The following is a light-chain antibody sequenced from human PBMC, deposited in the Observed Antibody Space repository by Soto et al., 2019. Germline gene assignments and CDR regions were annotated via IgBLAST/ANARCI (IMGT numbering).Light chain of an antibody. CDR3: AAWDNSLRWV. J-gene: IGLJ3*02. CDR2: RTD. CDR1: SSNVWSNF. Sequence: QSVLTQPPSVSGTPGQRVTISCSGSSSNVWSNFVYWYQQFPGTAPNLLIYRTDQRPSGVPDRFSASKPGTSASLAISGLRSDDEADYYCAAWDNSLRWVFGGGTKLTVL. V-gene: IGLV1-47*01.